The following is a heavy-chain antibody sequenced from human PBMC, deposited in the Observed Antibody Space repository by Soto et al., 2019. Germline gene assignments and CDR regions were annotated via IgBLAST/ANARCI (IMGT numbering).Heavy chain of an antibody. D-gene: IGHD3-16*01. Sequence: EVQLVESEGDLVQHGGSLRLSCAASGFTFSSYALHWVRQAPGKGLEYVSAISSNVDNTYYANSVQGRFTISRDNSKHSLYLQTASLRVEDMAVYYSARVNWHGVGGHYDCRGEGTLVTVSP. V-gene: IGHV3-64*01. CDR3: ARVNWHGVGGHYDC. CDR1: GFTFSSYA. CDR2: ISSNVDNT. J-gene: IGHJ4*02.